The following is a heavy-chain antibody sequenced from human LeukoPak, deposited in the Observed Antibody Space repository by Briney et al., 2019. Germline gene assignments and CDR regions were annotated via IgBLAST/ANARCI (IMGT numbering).Heavy chain of an antibody. D-gene: IGHD3-3*01. CDR3: ARGASFVYTYYDFWSGYYSGWFDP. V-gene: IGHV1-69*05. CDR1: GGTLSGYA. J-gene: IGHJ5*02. CDR2: FIPIFNTA. Sequence: GSSVKVSCKASGGTLSGYAISWVRQAPGQGLEWMGGFIPIFNTANYAQKFQGRVTIGTDGSTNTAYMELSSLRSEDTAVYYCARGASFVYTYYDFWSGYYSGWFDPWGQGTLVTVPS.